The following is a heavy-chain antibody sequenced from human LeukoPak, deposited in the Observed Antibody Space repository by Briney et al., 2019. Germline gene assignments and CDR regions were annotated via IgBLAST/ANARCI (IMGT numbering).Heavy chain of an antibody. CDR1: GGSISSSNW. D-gene: IGHD3-3*01. Sequence: PSGTLSLTCAVSGGSISSSNWWSWVRQPPGKGLGWIGEIYHSGSTNYNPSLKSRVTISVDKSKNQFSLKLSSVTAADTAVYYCARDLLEWPDAFDIWGQGTMVTVSS. J-gene: IGHJ3*02. CDR2: IYHSGST. V-gene: IGHV4-4*02. CDR3: ARDLLEWPDAFDI.